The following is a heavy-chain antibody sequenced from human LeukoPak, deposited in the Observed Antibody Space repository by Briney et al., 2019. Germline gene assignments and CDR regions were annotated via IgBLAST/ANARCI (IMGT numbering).Heavy chain of an antibody. CDR3: ARDLYSSPFWFFDL. V-gene: IGHV3-21*01. J-gene: IGHJ2*01. CDR2: ISSSSSYI. Sequence: GGSLRLSCAASGFTFSSYSMNWVRPAPGKGLEWVSSISSSSSYIYYADSVKGRFTISRDNAKNSLYLQMNSLRGEDTAVYYCARDLYSSPFWFFDLWGRGTLVTVSS. CDR1: GFTFSSYS. D-gene: IGHD5-18*01.